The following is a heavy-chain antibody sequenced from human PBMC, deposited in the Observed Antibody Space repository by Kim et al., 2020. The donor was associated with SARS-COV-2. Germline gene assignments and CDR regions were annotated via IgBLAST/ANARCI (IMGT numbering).Heavy chain of an antibody. V-gene: IGHV3-48*03. CDR1: GFTFSSYE. CDR3: WRVYGGVDFWSGYYPDW. CDR2: ISSSGSTI. J-gene: IGHJ5*01. D-gene: IGHD3-3*01. Sequence: GGSLRLSCAASGFTFSSYEMNWVRQAPGKGLEWVSYISSSGSTIYYADSVKGRFTISRDNAKNSLYLQMHSPRAADTAVDYYWRVYGGVDFWSGYYPDW.